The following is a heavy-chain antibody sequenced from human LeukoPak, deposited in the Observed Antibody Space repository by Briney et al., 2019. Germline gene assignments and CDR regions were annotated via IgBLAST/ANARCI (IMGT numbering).Heavy chain of an antibody. CDR1: GGSISSGGYS. Sequence: SQTLSLTCAVSGGSISSGGYSWSWIRQPPGKGLEWIGYIYHSGSTYYNPSLKSRVTISVDRSKNQFSLKLSSVTAADTAVYYCARRRRYDFWSGYLLDAFDIWGQGTMVTVSS. CDR3: ARRRRYDFWSGYLLDAFDI. J-gene: IGHJ3*02. V-gene: IGHV4-30-2*01. D-gene: IGHD3-3*01. CDR2: IYHSGST.